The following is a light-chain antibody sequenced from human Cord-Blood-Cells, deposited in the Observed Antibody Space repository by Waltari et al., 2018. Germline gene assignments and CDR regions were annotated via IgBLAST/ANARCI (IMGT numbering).Light chain of an antibody. CDR2: GAS. CDR1: QSVSSSY. CDR3: QQYGSSPRGT. J-gene: IGKJ1*01. V-gene: IGKV3-20*01. Sequence: EIVLTQSPGTLSLSPGERATLSCRASQSVSSSYLAWYQQKPGQAPRLHIYGASSRATGIPDRFSGSGSGTDFTLTISRLEPEDFAVYYCQQYGSSPRGTFGQGTKVEIK.